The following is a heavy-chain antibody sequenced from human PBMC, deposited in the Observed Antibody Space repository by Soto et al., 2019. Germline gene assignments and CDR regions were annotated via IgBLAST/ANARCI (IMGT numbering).Heavy chain of an antibody. CDR3: ANLRSGDPVWDYFDY. D-gene: IGHD2-21*01. CDR1: GGTFSSYA. CDR2: IIPIFGTA. Sequence: QVQLVQSGAEVKKPGSSVKVSCKGSGGTFSSYAISWVRQAPGQGLEWKGGIIPIFGTANYAQKFQGRVTITADESTSTAYMELSSLRSEDTAVYYCANLRSGDPVWDYFDYWGQGTLVAVSS. V-gene: IGHV1-69*01. J-gene: IGHJ4*02.